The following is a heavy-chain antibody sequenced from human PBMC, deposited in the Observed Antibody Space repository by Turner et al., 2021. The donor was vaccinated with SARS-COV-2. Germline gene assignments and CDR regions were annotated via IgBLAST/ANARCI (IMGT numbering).Heavy chain of an antibody. D-gene: IGHD1-26*01. CDR1: GFTVSSNY. CDR3: STDLKGGRGP. CDR2: IYSGGST. J-gene: IGHJ5*02. V-gene: IGHV3-66*02. Sequence: EEQLVESGGGFVQPGGSLRLSCAASGFTVSSNYMSWVRQVPGKVLEWVSVIYSGGSTYYADSVKGRFTISRDNSKNTLYLQMNILGAEDTAVYYCSTDLKGGRGPWGQGTLVTVSS.